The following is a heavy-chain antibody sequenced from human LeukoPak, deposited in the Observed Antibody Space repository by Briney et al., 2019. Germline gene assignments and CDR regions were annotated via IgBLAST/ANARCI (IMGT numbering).Heavy chain of an antibody. J-gene: IGHJ4*02. CDR1: GGSISSSRYY. D-gene: IGHD2-21*02. CDR2: IYYSGST. CDR3: ARGLVVVTGCPFDY. V-gene: IGHV4-39*07. Sequence: PSETLSLTCTVSGGSISSSRYYWGWIRQPPGKGLEWIGSIYYSGSTYYNPSLKSRVTISVDTSKNQFSLKLSSVTAADTAVYYCARGLVVVTGCPFDYWGQGTLVTVSS.